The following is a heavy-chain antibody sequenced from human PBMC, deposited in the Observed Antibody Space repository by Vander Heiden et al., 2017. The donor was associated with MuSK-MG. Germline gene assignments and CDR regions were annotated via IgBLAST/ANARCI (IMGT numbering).Heavy chain of an antibody. J-gene: IGHJ4*02. CDR2: IYTSGST. CDR3: ARGGSYSDY. Sequence: VQLQESGPGLVKPSQTLSLTCTVSGGSISSGSYYWSWIRQPAGKGLEWIGRIYTSGSTNYNPSLKSRVTMSVDTSKNQFSLKLSSVTAADTAVYYCARGGSYSDYWGQGTLVTVSS. CDR1: GGSISSGSYY. V-gene: IGHV4-61*02. D-gene: IGHD1-26*01.